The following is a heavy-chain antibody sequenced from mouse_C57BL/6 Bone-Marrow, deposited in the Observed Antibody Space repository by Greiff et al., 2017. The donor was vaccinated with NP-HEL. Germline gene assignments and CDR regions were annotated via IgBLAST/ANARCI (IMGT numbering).Heavy chain of an antibody. CDR3: AGSNYFWGYFDV. Sequence: QVQLQQSGPELVKPGASVKISCKASGYAFSSSWMNWVKQRPGKGLEWIGRIYPGDGDTNYNGKFKGKATLTADKSSSTAYMQLSSLTSEDSAVYFCAGSNYFWGYFDVWGTGTTVTVSS. V-gene: IGHV1-82*01. J-gene: IGHJ1*03. D-gene: IGHD2-5*01. CDR1: GYAFSSSW. CDR2: IYPGDGDT.